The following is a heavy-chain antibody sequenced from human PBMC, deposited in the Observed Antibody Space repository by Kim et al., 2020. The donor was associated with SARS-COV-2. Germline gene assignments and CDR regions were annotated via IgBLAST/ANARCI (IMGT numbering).Heavy chain of an antibody. CDR2: IRSKANNYAT. Sequence: GGSLRLSCAASGFSFSESSVHWVRQASGRGLEWVGRIRSKANNYATEYAVSVRGRFTMSRDESKNTAYLQMNSLKTEDTALYYCARSPPYDDNYGDAFDIWGRGTMVTVSS. D-gene: IGHD4-17*01. V-gene: IGHV3-73*01. CDR3: ARSPPYDDNYGDAFDI. J-gene: IGHJ3*02. CDR1: GFSFSESS.